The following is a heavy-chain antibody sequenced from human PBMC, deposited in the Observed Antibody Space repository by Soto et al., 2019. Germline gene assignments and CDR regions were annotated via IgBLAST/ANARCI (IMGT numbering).Heavy chain of an antibody. D-gene: IGHD6-19*01. CDR2: INAGNGNT. CDR1: GYTFTSYA. J-gene: IGHJ5*02. V-gene: IGHV1-3*01. Sequence: ASVKVSCKASGYTFTSYAMHWVRQAPGQRLEWMGWINAGNGNTKYSQKFQGRVTITRDTSASTAYMELSSLRSEDTAVYYCARGYSSGWYSHWFDPWGQGTLVTVSP. CDR3: ARGYSSGWYSHWFDP.